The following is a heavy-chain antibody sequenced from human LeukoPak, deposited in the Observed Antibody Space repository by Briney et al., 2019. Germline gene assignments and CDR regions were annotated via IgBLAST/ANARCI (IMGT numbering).Heavy chain of an antibody. J-gene: IGHJ6*03. CDR3: ARSGNLIAASVTKDYYYYMDV. D-gene: IGHD6-13*01. CDR2: NNPHSGGT. Sequence: ASVKVSCKASGYSFTGYNIHWVRQAPGQGLEWMGRNNPHSGGTRFAQKFQDRITMTIDKSDNTVYMELNSVTSGDTAVYFCARSGNLIAASVTKDYYYYMDVWGKGITVTVSS. V-gene: IGHV1-2*06. CDR1: GYSFTGYN.